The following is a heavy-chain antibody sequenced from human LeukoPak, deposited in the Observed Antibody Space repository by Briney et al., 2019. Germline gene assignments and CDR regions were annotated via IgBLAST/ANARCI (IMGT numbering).Heavy chain of an antibody. Sequence: GGSLRLSCVASGFTVSTRYMSRVRQAPGKGLEWVSIIYTGGSTYYADSVKGRFAISRDNSTNTVYLQMNSLRTEDTAVYYCAAAGATPDYFDYWGQGTLVTVSS. V-gene: IGHV3-53*01. CDR2: IYTGGST. CDR3: AAAGATPDYFDY. D-gene: IGHD6-25*01. CDR1: GFTVSTRY. J-gene: IGHJ4*02.